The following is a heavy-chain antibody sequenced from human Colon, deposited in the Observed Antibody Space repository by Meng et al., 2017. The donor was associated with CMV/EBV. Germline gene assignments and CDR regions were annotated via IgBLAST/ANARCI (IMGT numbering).Heavy chain of an antibody. J-gene: IGHJ5*02. D-gene: IGHD3/OR15-3a*01. CDR3: AKDGYGLGYIDP. CDR1: GFLFNEFG. V-gene: IGHV3-30*02. CDR2: VRYDGSDQ. Sequence: GESLKISCAASGFLFNEFGMHWVRQAPGKGLEWVAFVRYDGSDQYYADSVKGRFTIYRDNSRNTLYLQIDSLRAPDTAVYYCAKDGYGLGYIDPWGQGTAVTVSS.